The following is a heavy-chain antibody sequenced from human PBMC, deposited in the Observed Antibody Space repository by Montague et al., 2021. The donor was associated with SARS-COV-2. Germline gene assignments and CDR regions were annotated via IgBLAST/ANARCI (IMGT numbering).Heavy chain of an antibody. V-gene: IGHV2-5*01. CDR3: AHLIRYYDIFTGIPFDY. D-gene: IGHD3-9*01. Sequence: PALVKPTQTLTLTCTLSGFSLTTRTVGVGWIRQPPGKALEWLALIYSNDDKRYSPSLQNRLTITKDTSKNQVVLRMTNMDPVDTATYYCAHLIRYYDIFTGIPFDYWGQGILVAVSS. CDR2: IYSNDDK. J-gene: IGHJ4*02. CDR1: GFSLTTRTVG.